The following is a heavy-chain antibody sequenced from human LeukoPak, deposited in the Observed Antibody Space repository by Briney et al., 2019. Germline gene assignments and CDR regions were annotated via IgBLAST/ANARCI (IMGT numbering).Heavy chain of an antibody. CDR2: IRSKADNYAT. CDR3: TRRIAGPLSAFDI. D-gene: IGHD6-13*01. J-gene: IGHJ3*02. V-gene: IGHV3-73*01. Sequence: PGGSLRLSCAASGFSFSGSAMHWVRQASGKGLEWVGRIRSKADNYATAYTASVRGRFTVSRDDSKNTAYLQMNSLKTEDTAVYYCTRRIAGPLSAFDIWGQGTVVTVSS. CDR1: GFSFSGSA.